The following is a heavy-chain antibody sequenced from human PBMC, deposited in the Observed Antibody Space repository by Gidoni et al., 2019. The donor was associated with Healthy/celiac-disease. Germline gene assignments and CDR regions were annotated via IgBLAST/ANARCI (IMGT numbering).Heavy chain of an antibody. V-gene: IGHV4-39*01. CDR1: GGSISSSSYY. CDR2: IYYSGST. D-gene: IGHD5-12*01. CDR3: AGIYSTAGGFDY. Sequence: QLQLQESGPGLVKPSETLSLTCTVSGGSISSSSYYWGWIRQPPGKGLEWIGSIYYSGSTYYNPSLKSRVTISVDTSKNQFSLKLSSVTAADTAVYYCAGIYSTAGGFDYWGQGTLVTVSS. J-gene: IGHJ4*02.